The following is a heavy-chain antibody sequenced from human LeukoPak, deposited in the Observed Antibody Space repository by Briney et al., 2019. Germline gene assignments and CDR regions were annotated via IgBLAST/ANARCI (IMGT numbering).Heavy chain of an antibody. CDR3: ARVNSITMPLGAFDI. J-gene: IGHJ3*02. CDR2: IIPIFGTA. Sequence: SVKVSCKASGGTFSSYAISWVRQAPGQGLEWMGRIIPIFGTANYAQKLQGRVTMTTDTSTSTAYMELRSLRSDDTAVYYCARVNSITMPLGAFDIWGQGTMVTVSS. V-gene: IGHV1-69*05. D-gene: IGHD3-10*01. CDR1: GGTFSSYA.